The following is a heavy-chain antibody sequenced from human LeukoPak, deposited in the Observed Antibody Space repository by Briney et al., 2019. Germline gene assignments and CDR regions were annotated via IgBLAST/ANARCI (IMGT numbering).Heavy chain of an antibody. J-gene: IGHJ4*02. CDR2: IWYDGSRK. V-gene: IGHV3-33*01. Sequence: GGSLRLSCAASGFILTTYGTHWLRQAPGKGLEWVAVIWYDGSRKFYGDSVKGRFTVSRDTSENTMYLQMNTLRVDDTAVYYCARDGGSEIDYWGQGTLVTVSS. D-gene: IGHD3-16*01. CDR3: ARDGGSEIDY. CDR1: GFILTTYG.